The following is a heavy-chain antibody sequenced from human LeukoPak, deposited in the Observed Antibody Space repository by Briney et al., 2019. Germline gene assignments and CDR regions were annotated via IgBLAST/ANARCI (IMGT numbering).Heavy chain of an antibody. CDR2: ISGSGDST. CDR1: GFTFSSYA. V-gene: IGHV3-23*01. Sequence: GGSLRLSCATSGFTFSSYAMSWVRQAPGKGLEWVSAISGSGDSTYYADSVKGRFTISRDNSKDTLYLQMNSLRAEDTAVYYCANGGYSYMVSWFDPWGQGTLVTVSS. D-gene: IGHD5-18*01. CDR3: ANGGYSYMVSWFDP. J-gene: IGHJ5*02.